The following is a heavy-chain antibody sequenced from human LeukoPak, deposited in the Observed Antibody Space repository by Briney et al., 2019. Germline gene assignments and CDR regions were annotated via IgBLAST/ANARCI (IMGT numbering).Heavy chain of an antibody. CDR3: VNQISGWVY. D-gene: IGHD6-19*01. CDR2: ICGDGTT. J-gene: IGHJ4*02. V-gene: IGHV3-66*02. Sequence: PGGSLRLSCAASGFTVSSNCMSWVRQAPGKGLKWVSVICGDGTTYYADSVKGRFTISRDNSKNTLYLQMSSLNPEDTAVYYCVNQISGWVYWGQGTLVTVSS. CDR1: GFTVSSNC.